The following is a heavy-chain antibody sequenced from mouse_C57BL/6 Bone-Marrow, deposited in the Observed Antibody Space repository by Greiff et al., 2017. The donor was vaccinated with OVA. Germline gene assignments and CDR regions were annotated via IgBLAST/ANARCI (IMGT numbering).Heavy chain of an antibody. V-gene: IGHV1-82*01. Sequence: QVQLQQSGPELVKPGASVKISCKASGYAFSSSWMNWVKQRPGKGLEWIGRIYPGDGDTNYNGKFKGKATLTADKSSSTAYMQLSSLTSEASAVYVCARHEDGYYASYFDYGGRGTTLTVTS. J-gene: IGHJ2*01. D-gene: IGHD2-3*01. CDR3: ARHEDGYYASYFDY. CDR2: IYPGDGDT. CDR1: GYAFSSSW.